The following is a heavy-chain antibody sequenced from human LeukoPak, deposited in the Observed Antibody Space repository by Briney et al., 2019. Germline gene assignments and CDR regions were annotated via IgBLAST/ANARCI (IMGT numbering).Heavy chain of an antibody. V-gene: IGHV4-59*01. CDR2: IYYSGST. CDR3: ARDSGYDSSGNDYYYYMDV. D-gene: IGHD3-22*01. J-gene: IGHJ6*03. Sequence: SETLSLTCTVSGGSISSYYWSWIRQPLGKGREWIGYIYYSGSTNYNPSLKSRVTRSVDTSKNQFSLKLISVTAADTAVYYCARDSGYDSSGNDYYYYMDVWGKGTTVTVSS. CDR1: GGSISSYY.